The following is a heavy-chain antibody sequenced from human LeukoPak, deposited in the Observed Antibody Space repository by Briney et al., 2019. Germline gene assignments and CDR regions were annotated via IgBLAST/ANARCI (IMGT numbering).Heavy chain of an antibody. J-gene: IGHJ4*02. D-gene: IGHD6-19*01. V-gene: IGHV3-7*01. Sequence: GGSLRLSCAASGFSFSDYWMTWVRQVSGKGLEWAAIIKKDGSEKIYVDSVKGRFTISRDNAKNSVYLQMNSLRAEDTAVYYCAGGRGWFFDYWSLGTPVTVSS. CDR1: GFSFSDYW. CDR3: AGGRGWFFDY. CDR2: IKKDGSEK.